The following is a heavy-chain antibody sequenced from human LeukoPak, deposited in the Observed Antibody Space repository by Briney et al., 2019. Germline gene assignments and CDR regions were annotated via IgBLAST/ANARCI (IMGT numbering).Heavy chain of an antibody. J-gene: IGHJ6*02. CDR2: IYSGGST. V-gene: IGHV3-66*01. CDR1: GFTFSSYA. CDR3: ARRFYAMDV. Sequence: GRSLRLSCAASGFTFSSYAMSWVRQAPGKGLEWVSVIYSGGSTYYADSVKGRFTISRDNSKNTLSLQMNSLRAEDTAVYYCARRFYAMDVWAQGTTVTVSS.